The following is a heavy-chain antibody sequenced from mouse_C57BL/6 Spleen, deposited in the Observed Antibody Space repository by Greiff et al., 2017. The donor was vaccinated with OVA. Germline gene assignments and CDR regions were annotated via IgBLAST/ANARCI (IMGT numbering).Heavy chain of an antibody. V-gene: IGHV7-3*01. Sequence: EVKLMESGGGLVQPGGSLSLSCAASGFTFTDYYMSWVRQPPGKALEWLGFIRNKANGYTTEYSASVKGRFTISRDNSQSILYLQMNALRAEDSATYDCARFYDGYYMFAYWGQGTLVTVSA. D-gene: IGHD2-3*01. CDR2: IRNKANGYTT. J-gene: IGHJ3*01. CDR3: ARFYDGYYMFAY. CDR1: GFTFTDYY.